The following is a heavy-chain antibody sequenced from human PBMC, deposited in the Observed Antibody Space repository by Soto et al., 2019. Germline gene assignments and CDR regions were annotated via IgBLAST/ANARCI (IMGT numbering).Heavy chain of an antibody. V-gene: IGHV3-33*01. Sequence: VQLVESGGGVVQPGRSLRLSFAASGFTFSSYGMHWVRQAPGKGLEWVAVIWYDGSNKYYADSVKGRFTISRDISKNTLYLQMNSLRAEDTAVYYCARDNSSSWYGQANWFDPWGQGTLVTVSS. D-gene: IGHD6-13*01. CDR3: ARDNSSSWYGQANWFDP. J-gene: IGHJ5*02. CDR1: GFTFSSYG. CDR2: IWYDGSNK.